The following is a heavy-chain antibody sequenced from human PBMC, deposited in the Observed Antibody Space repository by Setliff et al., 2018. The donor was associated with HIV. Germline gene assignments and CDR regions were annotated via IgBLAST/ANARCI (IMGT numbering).Heavy chain of an antibody. J-gene: IGHJ6*02. D-gene: IGHD2-15*01. V-gene: IGHV4-39*01. Sequence: SLTCTVSGGSISSSSYYWGWIRQPPGEGLEWIGSIYYSGSTYYNPSLKSRVTISVDTSKNQFSLKLSSVTAADTAVYYCASRGYCSGGSCYIYYYYYGMDVWGQGTTVTVSS. CDR3: ASRGYCSGGSCYIYYYYYGMDV. CDR2: IYYSGST. CDR1: GGSISSSSYY.